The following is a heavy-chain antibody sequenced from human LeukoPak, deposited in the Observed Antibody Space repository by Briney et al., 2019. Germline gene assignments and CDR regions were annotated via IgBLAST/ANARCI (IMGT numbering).Heavy chain of an antibody. D-gene: IGHD2-15*01. CDR3: ARAGGYCSGGSCSYFDY. Sequence: ASVKVSCKASGGTFSSYAISWVRQAPGQGLEWMGGIIPIFGTANYAQKFQGRVTVTADESTSTAYMELSSLRSEDTAVYYCARAGGYCSGGSCSYFDYWGQGTLVTVSS. J-gene: IGHJ4*02. CDR2: IIPIFGTA. CDR1: GGTFSSYA. V-gene: IGHV1-69*13.